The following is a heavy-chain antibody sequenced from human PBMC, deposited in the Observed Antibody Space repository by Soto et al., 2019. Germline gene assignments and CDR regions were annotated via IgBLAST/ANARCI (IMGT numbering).Heavy chain of an antibody. D-gene: IGHD2-21*02. CDR2: INPNSGGT. CDR1: GYTFTGYY. J-gene: IGHJ3*02. CDR3: ARDFLTYCGGDCYSKAFDI. Sequence: ASVKVSCKASGYTFTGYYMHWVRQAPGQGLEWMGWINPNSGGTNYAQKFQGWVTMTRDTSISTAYMELSRLRSDDTAVYYCARDFLTYCGGDCYSKAFDIWDQGTMVTVSS. V-gene: IGHV1-2*04.